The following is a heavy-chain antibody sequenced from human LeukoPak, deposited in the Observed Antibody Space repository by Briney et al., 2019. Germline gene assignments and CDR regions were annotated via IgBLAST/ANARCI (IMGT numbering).Heavy chain of an antibody. J-gene: IGHJ4*01. Sequence: PGGTLTLSCAASGFSFSLYSMSWVRQPPGMGLEWVSPIGSRNSYTYYADSVEGRLTICRDDAKNSLYLQMFSLRDEDTAVYYCDGASGGNRPVDYCGHGTLATVS. CDR1: GFSFSLYS. V-gene: IGHV3-21*01. CDR3: DGASGGNRPVDY. CDR2: IGSRNSYT. D-gene: IGHD1-26*01.